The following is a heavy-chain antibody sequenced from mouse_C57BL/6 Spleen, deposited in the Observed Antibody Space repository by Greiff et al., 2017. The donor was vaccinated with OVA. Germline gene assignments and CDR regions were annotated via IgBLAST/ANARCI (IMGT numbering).Heavy chain of an antibody. CDR1: GYAFSSYW. CDR2: IYPGDGDT. V-gene: IGHV1-80*01. Sequence: VQLQQSGAELVKPGASVKISCKASGYAFSSYWMNWVKQRPGKGLEWIGQIYPGDGDTNYNGKFKGKATLTADKSSSTAYMKLSSLTSEDSAVYFCARTGGTGYFDYWGQGTTLTVSS. CDR3: ARTGGTGYFDY. D-gene: IGHD4-1*01. J-gene: IGHJ2*01.